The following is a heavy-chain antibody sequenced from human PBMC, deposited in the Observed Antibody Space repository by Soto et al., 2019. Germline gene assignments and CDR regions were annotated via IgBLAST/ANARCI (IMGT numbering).Heavy chain of an antibody. CDR1: GASITSSNW. D-gene: IGHD2-8*01. CDR3: ARDRLNFGVPFDT. Sequence: QVQLQESGPGVVKPSGTLSLTCDVFGASITSSNWWSWVRQSPGGGLEWIGVVFHGGSTNYYPSLKSRLTVSVDKSKTQFSLMLSSLTAADAAVYYCARDRLNFGVPFDTWGQGIRVTVSS. V-gene: IGHV4-4*02. J-gene: IGHJ4*02. CDR2: VFHGGST.